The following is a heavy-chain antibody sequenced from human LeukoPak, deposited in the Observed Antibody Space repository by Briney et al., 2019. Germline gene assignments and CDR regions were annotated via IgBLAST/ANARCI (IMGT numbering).Heavy chain of an antibody. CDR2: IYHGGNT. V-gene: IGHV4-38-2*01. Sequence: SETLSLTCAVSGYSISGGYYWGWIRQPPGKGLEWIGSIYHGGNTYYNSSLKSRVTISLDTSKNQFSLKLSSVTAADTAVYYCARASIGFAFDIWGQGTMVTVSS. D-gene: IGHD3-22*01. CDR3: ARASIGFAFDI. J-gene: IGHJ3*02. CDR1: GYSISGGYY.